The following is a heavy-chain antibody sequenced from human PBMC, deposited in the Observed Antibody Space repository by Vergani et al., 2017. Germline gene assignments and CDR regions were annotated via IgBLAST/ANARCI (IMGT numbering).Heavy chain of an antibody. CDR1: GYTFTSYG. Sequence: QVQLVQSGAEVKKPGASVKVSCKASGYTFTSYGISWVRQAPGQGLEWMGWISAYNGNTNYEQKLQGRVTMTTDTSTSTAYMELRSLRSDDTAVYYCARVGYCSSTSCYTIPYYYYYYMDVWGKGTTVTVSS. CDR3: ARVGYCSSTSCYTIPYYYYYYMDV. D-gene: IGHD2-2*02. CDR2: ISAYNGNT. V-gene: IGHV1-18*01. J-gene: IGHJ6*03.